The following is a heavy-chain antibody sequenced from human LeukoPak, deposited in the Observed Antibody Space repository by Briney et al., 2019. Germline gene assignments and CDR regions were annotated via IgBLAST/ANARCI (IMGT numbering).Heavy chain of an antibody. CDR1: GFTFSSYE. J-gene: IGHJ4*02. V-gene: IGHV3-48*03. Sequence: GGSLRLSCAASGFTFSSYEINWVRQAPGKGLEWVSHISSSGSIIYYADSVKGRFTISRDNPKNSLYLQMNSLRAEDTAVYYCARQAREQWLDRAYYFDYWGQGTRVTVSS. CDR2: ISSSGSII. D-gene: IGHD6-19*01. CDR3: ARQAREQWLDRAYYFDY.